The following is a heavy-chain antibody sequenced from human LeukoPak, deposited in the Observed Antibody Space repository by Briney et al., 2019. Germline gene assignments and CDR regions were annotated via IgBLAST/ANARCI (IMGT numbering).Heavy chain of an antibody. J-gene: IGHJ4*02. Sequence: GRSLRLSCAASGFTFDDYGMCWVHQAPGKGLEWVSGINWNGGSTGYADSVKGRFTISRDNAKNSLYLQMNSLRAEGTALYYCARETSVGRSGSYYFDYWGQGTLVTVSS. CDR3: ARETSVGRSGSYYFDY. CDR2: INWNGGST. D-gene: IGHD3-10*01. CDR1: GFTFDDYG. V-gene: IGHV3-20*04.